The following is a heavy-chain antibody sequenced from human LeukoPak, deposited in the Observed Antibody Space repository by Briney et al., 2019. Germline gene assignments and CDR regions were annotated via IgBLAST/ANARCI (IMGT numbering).Heavy chain of an antibody. V-gene: IGHV4-59*01. J-gene: IGHJ4*02. CDR3: ARTYASTSIDS. D-gene: IGHD2-2*01. CDR2: VHSSAAT. CDR1: RDSISNYY. Sequence: PSETLSLTCTVSRDSISNYYWNWIRQPPGEGLEWIGYVHSSAATNYNPSLKSRVTMSLDTSKNQFSLKLTSVTTADTAIYYCARTYASTSIDSWGQGTLVTVSS.